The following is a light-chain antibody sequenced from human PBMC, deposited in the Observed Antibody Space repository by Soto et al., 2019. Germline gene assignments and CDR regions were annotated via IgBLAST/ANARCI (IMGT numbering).Light chain of an antibody. CDR1: SSDVGGYDY. CDR2: DVT. V-gene: IGLV2-14*01. J-gene: IGLJ1*01. CDR3: TSYTGSSTQV. Sequence: QSVLTQPASVSGSPGQSITISCTGTSSDVGGYDYVSWYQQHPGTAPRLIIFDVTNRPSGVSNRFSGSKSGNTASLTISGLQAEDEADYYCTSYTGSSTQVFGTGTKVTVL.